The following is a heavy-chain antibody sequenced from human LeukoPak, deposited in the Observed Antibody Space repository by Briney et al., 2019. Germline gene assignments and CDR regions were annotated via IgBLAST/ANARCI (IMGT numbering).Heavy chain of an antibody. CDR2: ISYDGSNK. V-gene: IGHV3-30*18. D-gene: IGHD1-26*01. CDR1: GFTFSSYG. CDR3: AKSHWELLGYFDY. Sequence: GRSLRPSCAASGFTFSSYGMHWVRQAPGKGLEWVAVISYDGSNKYYADSVKGRFTISRDNSKNTLYLQMNSLRAEDTAVYYCAKSHWELLGYFDYWGQGTLVTVSS. J-gene: IGHJ4*02.